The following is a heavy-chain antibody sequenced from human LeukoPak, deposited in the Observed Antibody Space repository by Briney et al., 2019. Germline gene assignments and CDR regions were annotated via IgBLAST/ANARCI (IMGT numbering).Heavy chain of an antibody. D-gene: IGHD1-14*01. V-gene: IGHV4-59*01. CDR3: ARDRTGSY. Sequence: SETLSLTCPVSGGSISSYYWSRIRQPPGKGLEWIGYIYYSGSTNYNPSLKSRVTISVDTSKNQFSLKLSSVTAADTAVYYCARDRTGSYWGQGTLVTVSS. J-gene: IGHJ4*02. CDR1: GGSISSYY. CDR2: IYYSGST.